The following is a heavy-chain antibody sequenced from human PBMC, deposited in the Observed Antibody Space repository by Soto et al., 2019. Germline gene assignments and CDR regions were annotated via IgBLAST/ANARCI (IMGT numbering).Heavy chain of an antibody. J-gene: IGHJ4*02. CDR1: GFTFSSYA. CDR2: ISGSGGST. D-gene: IGHD4-17*01. Sequence: EVQLLESGGGLVQPGGSLRLSCAASGFTFSSYAMSWVRQAPGKGLEWVSAISGSGGSTYYADSVKGWFTISRDNSKNTLYLQMNSLRAEDTAVYYCAKDTADYGEGFDYWGQGTLVTVSS. CDR3: AKDTADYGEGFDY. V-gene: IGHV3-23*01.